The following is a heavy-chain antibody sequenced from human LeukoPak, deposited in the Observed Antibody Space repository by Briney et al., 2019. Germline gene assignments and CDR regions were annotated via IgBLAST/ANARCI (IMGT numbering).Heavy chain of an antibody. CDR3: ARESLADSGHDTFDI. D-gene: IGHD3-3*02. V-gene: IGHV3-11*01. CDR2: ISSSGSTI. Sequence: LSLTCAVYGGSFSGYYWSWIRQAPGKGLEWVSYISSSGSTIYYADSVKGRFTISRDNAMNSLYLQMNSLRAEDTAVYYCARESLADSGHDTFDIWGQGTMVTVSS. J-gene: IGHJ3*02. CDR1: GGSFSGYY.